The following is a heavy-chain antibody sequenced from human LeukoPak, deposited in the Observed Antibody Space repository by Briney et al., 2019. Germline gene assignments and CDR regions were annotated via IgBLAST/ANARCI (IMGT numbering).Heavy chain of an antibody. Sequence: GGSLRLSCAASGFTFSSYAMHWVRQAPGKGLEWVAVISYDGSNKYYADSVKGRFTISRDNSKNTLYLQMNSLRAEDTGVYYCARDQSTAGPTTADYWGQGTLVTVSS. V-gene: IGHV3-30-3*01. D-gene: IGHD1-26*01. CDR1: GFTFSSYA. CDR2: ISYDGSNK. CDR3: ARDQSTAGPTTADY. J-gene: IGHJ4*02.